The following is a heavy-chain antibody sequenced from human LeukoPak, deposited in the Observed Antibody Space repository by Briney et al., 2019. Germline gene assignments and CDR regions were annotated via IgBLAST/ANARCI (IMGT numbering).Heavy chain of an antibody. CDR2: IIPILGIA. J-gene: IGHJ3*02. CDR1: GGTFSSYA. D-gene: IGHD6-13*01. V-gene: IGHV1-69*04. CDR3: ARDQSVRLLQTSSTYFKHVFAI. Sequence: SVKVSCKASGGTFSSYAISWVRQAPGQGLEWMGRIIPILGIANYAQKFQGRVTITADKSTSTAYMELRSLRFDDTAVYYCARDQSVRLLQTSSTYFKHVFAIWGQGSMVTVSS.